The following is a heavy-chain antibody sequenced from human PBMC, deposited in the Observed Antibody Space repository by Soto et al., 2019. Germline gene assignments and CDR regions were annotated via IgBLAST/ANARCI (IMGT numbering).Heavy chain of an antibody. J-gene: IGHJ4*02. Sequence: LSLTCTVSGASISNYYWSWIRQPAGKGLECLGRIYASGTTTYNPSLRSRVTMSVDTSKNQFSLNLNSVTAADTAVYYCARESRSELGTVEYWGQGTLVTVSS. CDR1: GASISNYY. V-gene: IGHV4-4*07. CDR3: ARESRSELGTVEY. CDR2: IYASGTT. D-gene: IGHD1-1*01.